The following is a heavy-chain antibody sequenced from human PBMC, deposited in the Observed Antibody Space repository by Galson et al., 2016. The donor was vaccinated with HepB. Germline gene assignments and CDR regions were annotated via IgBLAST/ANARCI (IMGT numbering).Heavy chain of an antibody. CDR2: SDTSSTTT. CDR3: ARDRGYCTGGNCYRLFDF. Sequence: SLRLSCAASGFSFNIFSVSWVRQAPGKGLEWISYSDTSSTTTYYAESVRGRFTISRDNAKRLVHLQLNSLRVDDTAVYYCARDRGYCTGGNCYRLFDFWGQGIMVTVSS. V-gene: IGHV3-48*01. CDR1: GFSFNIFS. J-gene: IGHJ3*01. D-gene: IGHD2-15*01.